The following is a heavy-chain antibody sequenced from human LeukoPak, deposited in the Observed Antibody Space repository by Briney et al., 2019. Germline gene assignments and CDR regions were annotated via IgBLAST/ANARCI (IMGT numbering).Heavy chain of an antibody. D-gene: IGHD2/OR15-2a*01. J-gene: IGHJ5*02. CDR1: GDSVSSNSAA. Sequence: SQTLSLTCAISGDSVSSNSAAWNWLRQSPSRGLEWLGRTYYRSKWYNDYAVSVKSRITINPDTSKNQFSLQLNSVTPEDTAVYYCARLSFSRLNWFDPWGQGTLVTVSS. V-gene: IGHV6-1*01. CDR2: TYYRSKWYN. CDR3: ARLSFSRLNWFDP.